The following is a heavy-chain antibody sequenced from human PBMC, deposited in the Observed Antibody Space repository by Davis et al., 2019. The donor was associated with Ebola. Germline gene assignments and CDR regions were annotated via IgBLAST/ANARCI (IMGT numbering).Heavy chain of an antibody. CDR3: ARDLWGYYYYGMDV. V-gene: IGHV3-53*01. D-gene: IGHD7-27*01. CDR1: GFTVSSNY. CDR2: IYSGGST. J-gene: IGHJ6*02. Sequence: GESLKISCAASGFTVSSNYMSWVRQAPGKGLEWVSVIYSGGSTYYADSVKGRFTIPRDNSKNTLYLQMNSLRAEDTAVYYCARDLWGYYYYGMDVWGQGTTVTVSS.